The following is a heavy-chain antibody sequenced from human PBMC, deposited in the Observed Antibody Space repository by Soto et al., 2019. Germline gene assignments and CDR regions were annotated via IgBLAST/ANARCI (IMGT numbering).Heavy chain of an antibody. Sequence: GASVKVSCKASGGTFSSYAISWVRQAPGQGLEWMGGIIPIFGTANYAQKFQGRVTIAADESTSTAYMELSSLRSEDTAVYYCATRPRGYGMDVWGQGTTVTVSS. CDR2: IIPIFGTA. J-gene: IGHJ6*02. CDR3: ATRPRGYGMDV. V-gene: IGHV1-69*13. CDR1: GGTFSSYA. D-gene: IGHD3-10*01.